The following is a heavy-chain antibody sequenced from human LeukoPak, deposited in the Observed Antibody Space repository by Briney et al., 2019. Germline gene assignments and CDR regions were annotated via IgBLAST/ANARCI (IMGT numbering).Heavy chain of an antibody. V-gene: IGHV4-39*01. D-gene: IGHD3-22*01. J-gene: IGHJ4*02. CDR3: ARFPHYYDSSNSYVRFYFDY. CDR1: GGSISGSSYY. Sequence: SETLSLTCTVSGGSISGSSYYWGWIRQPPGKGLEWIGNIFFTGNTYYNPSLKSRVTISVDTSKNQFSLKLSSVTAADTAVYYCARFPHYYDSSNSYVRFYFDYWAQGSLVTVSS. CDR2: IFFTGNT.